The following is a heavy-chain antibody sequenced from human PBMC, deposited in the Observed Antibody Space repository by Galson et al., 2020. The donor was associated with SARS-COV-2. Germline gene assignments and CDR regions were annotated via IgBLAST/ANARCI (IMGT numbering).Heavy chain of an antibody. D-gene: IGHD5-12*01. CDR2: FRGSGLT. V-gene: IGHV3-23*01. CDR1: GFSFSSYD. J-gene: IGHJ4*02. Sequence: GESLKIYCAASGFSFSSYDMSWVRQAPGKGLEWVSTFRGSGLTLYADSVKGRFTISRDNSKNTLYLRVDSLRAEDTAVDYCAKGGNSGRYFDYWGQGTLLIVSA. CDR3: AKGGNSGRYFDY.